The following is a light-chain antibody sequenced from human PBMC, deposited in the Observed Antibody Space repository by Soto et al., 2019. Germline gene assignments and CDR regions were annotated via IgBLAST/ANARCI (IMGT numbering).Light chain of an antibody. Sequence: EIVVTQSPLSLSVTPGEPASISCRSSQNLLHSDGYNYLDWYLQKPGQSPQLLIFLGSDRASGVPDRFSGSGSGTDFTLRISGVEAEDVGVYYCMQAVYTRTFGPGTKVEIK. J-gene: IGKJ1*01. V-gene: IGKV2-28*01. CDR1: QNLLHSDGYNY. CDR3: MQAVYTRT. CDR2: LGS.